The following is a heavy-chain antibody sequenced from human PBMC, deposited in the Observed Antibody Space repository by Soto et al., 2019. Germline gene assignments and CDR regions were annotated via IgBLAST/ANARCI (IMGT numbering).Heavy chain of an antibody. J-gene: IGHJ4*02. Sequence: QVQLAESGGGVVQPGTSLRLSCAASGFTFSVFGMHWVRQSPGKGLEWVAVISYDGRKTFYADSVEGRFTISRDNSKSTLYLQMDSLTPADTALFFCAKGPFSTNYEDYHLESWGQGTLVTVSS. D-gene: IGHD4-4*01. CDR1: GFTFSVFG. CDR3: AKGPFSTNYEDYHLES. V-gene: IGHV3-33*05. CDR2: ISYDGRKT.